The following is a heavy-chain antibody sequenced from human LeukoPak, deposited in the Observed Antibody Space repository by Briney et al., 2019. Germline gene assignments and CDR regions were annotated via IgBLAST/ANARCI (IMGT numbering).Heavy chain of an antibody. CDR2: IYPGDSDT. J-gene: IGHJ6*02. D-gene: IGHD2-2*01. Sequence: GESLKISCKGSGYSFTSYWIGWVRQMPGKGLEWMGIIYPGDSDTTYSPSFQGQVTISADKSISTAYLQWSSLKASDTAMYYCAGRDGYCSSTSCYADYYYGMDVWGQGTTVTVSS. V-gene: IGHV5-51*01. CDR3: AGRDGYCSSTSCYADYYYGMDV. CDR1: GYSFTSYW.